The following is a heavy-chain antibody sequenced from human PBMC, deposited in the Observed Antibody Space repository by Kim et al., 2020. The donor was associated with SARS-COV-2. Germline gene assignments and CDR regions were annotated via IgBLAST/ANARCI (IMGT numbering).Heavy chain of an antibody. J-gene: IGHJ6*02. CDR3: ARLQVGTIFGVVIDPYYYYGMDV. Sequence: SETLSLTCAVYGGSFSGYYWSWIRQPPGKGLEWIGEINHSGSTNYNPSLNSRVTISLDTSKNQFSLKLSSVTAADTAVYYRARLQVGTIFGVVIDPYYYYGMDVWGQGTTVTVSS. CDR2: INHSGST. D-gene: IGHD3-3*01. V-gene: IGHV4-34*01. CDR1: GGSFSGYY.